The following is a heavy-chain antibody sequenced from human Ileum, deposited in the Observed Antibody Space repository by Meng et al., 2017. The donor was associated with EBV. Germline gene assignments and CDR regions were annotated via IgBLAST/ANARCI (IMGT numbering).Heavy chain of an antibody. D-gene: IGHD2-2*01. CDR1: GHTVSSYG. CDR2: ISTRNDDT. Sequence: VHRVPLEGEGKNPGSAVKFSCKASGHTVSSYGVAWVRQAPGQGLEWMGWISTRNDDTNYAQNFQGRVTMTTDTSTNTVYMELRSLRSDDTAVYYCATDSTSSYYYYNGLDVWGQGTLVTVSS. CDR3: ATDSTSSYYYYNGLDV. J-gene: IGHJ6*02. V-gene: IGHV1-18*01.